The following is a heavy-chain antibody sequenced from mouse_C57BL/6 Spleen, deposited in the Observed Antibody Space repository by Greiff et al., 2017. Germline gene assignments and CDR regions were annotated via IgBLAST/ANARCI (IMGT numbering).Heavy chain of an antibody. J-gene: IGHJ4*01. CDR3: ARGGTTVGAMDY. Sequence: VQLQQSGAELMKPGASVKLSCKASGYTFTGYWIEWVKPRPGRGLEWIGEIVPGSGSTKYNEKFKGKATFTADTSSNTAYMQLSSLTTEDSAIYYCARGGTTVGAMDYWGQGTSVTVSS. V-gene: IGHV1-9*01. CDR1: GYTFTGYW. D-gene: IGHD1-1*01. CDR2: IVPGSGST.